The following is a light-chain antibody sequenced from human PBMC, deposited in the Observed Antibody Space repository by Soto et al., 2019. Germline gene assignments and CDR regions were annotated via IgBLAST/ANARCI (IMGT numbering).Light chain of an antibody. Sequence: DIRMTQSPSTLSAFVGDRVTITCRASQSISLSLAWYQQKPGKAPDLLISDASNLERGVPSRFSGSGSGTEFTLSISRLQPDDFATYYCQLYNSYWTFGPGTKVEIK. CDR3: QLYNSYWT. CDR1: QSISLS. V-gene: IGKV1-5*01. CDR2: DAS. J-gene: IGKJ1*01.